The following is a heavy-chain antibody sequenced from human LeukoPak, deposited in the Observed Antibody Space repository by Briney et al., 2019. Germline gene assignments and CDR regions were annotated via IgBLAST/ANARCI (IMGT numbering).Heavy chain of an antibody. V-gene: IGHV3-30-3*01. D-gene: IGHD6-25*01. Sequence: GGSLRLSCAASGFTFSSYAMHWVRQAPGKGLEWVAVISYDGSDKYYADSVKGRFTISRDNSKNTLYLQMNSLRAEDTAVYYCAREIAKERLALFDYWGQGTLVTVSS. J-gene: IGHJ4*02. CDR1: GFTFSSYA. CDR3: AREIAKERLALFDY. CDR2: ISYDGSDK.